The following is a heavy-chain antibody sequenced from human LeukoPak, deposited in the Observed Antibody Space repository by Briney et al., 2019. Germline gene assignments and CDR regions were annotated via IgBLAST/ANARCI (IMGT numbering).Heavy chain of an antibody. D-gene: IGHD3-22*01. CDR1: GYIFTTYH. J-gene: IGHJ5*02. V-gene: IGHV1-2*02. CDR3: AREYSNYDSSGYYPGS. CDR2: INPNSGGT. Sequence: ASVKVSCKASGYIFTTYHMHWVRQAPGQGLEWMGWINPNSGGTNYAQKFQGRVTMTRDTSISTAYMELSRLRSDDTAVYYCAREYSNYDSSGYYPGSWGQGTLVTVSS.